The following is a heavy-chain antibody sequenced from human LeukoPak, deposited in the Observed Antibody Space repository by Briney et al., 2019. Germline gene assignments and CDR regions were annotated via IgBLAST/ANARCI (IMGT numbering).Heavy chain of an antibody. D-gene: IGHD3-22*01. Sequence: SETLSLTCTVSGGSLSSSSTSYWGWIRQPPGKGLEWIGSMNYGGASHYNPSLKSRGTISVDTSKKHFSLKLSSVTAADTAVYYCARVVTMIVVVTKYYFDYWGQGTLVTVSS. V-gene: IGHV4-39*02. CDR2: MNYGGAS. CDR3: ARVVTMIVVVTKYYFDY. J-gene: IGHJ4*02. CDR1: GGSLSSSSTSY.